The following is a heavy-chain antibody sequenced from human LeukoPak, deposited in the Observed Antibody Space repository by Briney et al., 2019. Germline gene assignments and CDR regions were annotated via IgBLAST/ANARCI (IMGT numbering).Heavy chain of an antibody. CDR2: IDHTGRP. V-gene: IGHV4-34*01. CDR3: ARRDSYPGGGISP. Sequence: SETLSLTCAVYGGSFRGYYWSWIRQSPGKELEWIGEIDHTGRPKNSPSLKRRVTISLDMSRKQFFLKMKYVTAADTAVYFCARRDSYPGGGISPWGQGTLVTVSS. D-gene: IGHD3-16*02. J-gene: IGHJ5*02. CDR1: GGSFRGYY.